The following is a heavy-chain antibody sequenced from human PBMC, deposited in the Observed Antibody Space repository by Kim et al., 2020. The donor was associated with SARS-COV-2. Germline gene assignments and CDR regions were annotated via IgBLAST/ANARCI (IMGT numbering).Heavy chain of an antibody. CDR1: GYTFTSYA. J-gene: IGHJ4*02. Sequence: ASVKVSCKASGYTFTSYAMHWVRQAPGQRLEWMGWINAGNGNTKYSQKFQGRVTITRDTSASTAYMELSSLRSEDTAVYYCAREGIWGYYGSGREGYWGQGTLFTVSS. CDR3: AREGIWGYYGSGREGY. D-gene: IGHD3-10*01. V-gene: IGHV1-3*01. CDR2: INAGNGNT.